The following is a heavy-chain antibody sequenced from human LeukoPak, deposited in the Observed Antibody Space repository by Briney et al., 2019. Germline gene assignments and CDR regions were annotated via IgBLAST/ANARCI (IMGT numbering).Heavy chain of an antibody. J-gene: IGHJ5*02. CDR1: GFTFSSYW. Sequence: GGSLRLSCAASGFTFSSYWMSWVRQAPGKGLEWVSYISSSGSTIYYADSVKGRFTISRDNAKNSLYLQMNSLRAEDTAVYYCARPNDNWFDPWGQGTLVTVSS. CDR2: ISSSGSTI. V-gene: IGHV3-48*04. CDR3: ARPNDNWFDP.